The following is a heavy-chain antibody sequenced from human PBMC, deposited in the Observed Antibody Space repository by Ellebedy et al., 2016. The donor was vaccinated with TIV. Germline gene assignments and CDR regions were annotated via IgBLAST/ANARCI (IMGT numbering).Heavy chain of an antibody. J-gene: IGHJ4*02. V-gene: IGHV1-3*01. CDR2: NAGTTKT. D-gene: IGHD5-12*01. CDR1: GYTFTDYA. CDR3: ARSGWDIVAIY. Sequence: AASVKVSCKASGYTFTDYAIYWVRQAPGQRLEWMGNAGTTKTKYSQNFQGRVTITRDTFASTAYMELSSLRSEETAIYYCARSGWDIVAIYWGQGTLVTVSS.